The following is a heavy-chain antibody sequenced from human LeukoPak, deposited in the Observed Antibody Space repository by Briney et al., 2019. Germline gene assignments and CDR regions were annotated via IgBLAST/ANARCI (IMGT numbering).Heavy chain of an antibody. CDR3: ARGRDPEEGYYYGMDV. V-gene: IGHV1-46*01. CDR1: GYTFTSYY. D-gene: IGHD6-6*01. J-gene: IGHJ6*02. Sequence: ASVKVSCKASGYTFTSYYMHWVRQAPGQGLEWMGIINPSGGSTSYAQKFQGRVTMTRDTSTSTVYMELSSLRSEDTAVYYCARGRDPEEGYYYGMDVWGQGTTVTVSS. CDR2: INPSGGST.